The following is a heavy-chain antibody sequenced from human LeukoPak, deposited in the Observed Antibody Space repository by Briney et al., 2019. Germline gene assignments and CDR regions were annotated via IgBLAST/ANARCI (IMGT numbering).Heavy chain of an antibody. D-gene: IGHD2-15*01. Sequence: ASVKVSCKASGYTFTGYYMHWVRQAPGQGLEWMGWINPNSGGTNYAQKFQGRVTMTRDTSISTAYMELGRLRSDDTAVYYCARRKVAATRNWFDPWGQGTLVTVSS. V-gene: IGHV1-2*02. CDR1: GYTFTGYY. CDR2: INPNSGGT. J-gene: IGHJ5*02. CDR3: ARRKVAATRNWFDP.